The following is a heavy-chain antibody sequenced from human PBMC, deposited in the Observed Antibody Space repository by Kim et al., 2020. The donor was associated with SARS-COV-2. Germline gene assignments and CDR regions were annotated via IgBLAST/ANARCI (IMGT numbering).Heavy chain of an antibody. J-gene: IGHJ4*02. CDR1: GFTFSSYG. D-gene: IGHD3-10*01. CDR2: IWYDGSNK. V-gene: IGHV3-33*06. Sequence: GGSLRLSCAASGFTFSSYGMHWVRQAPGKGLEWVAVIWYDGSNKYYADSVKGRFTISRDNSKNTLYLQMNSLRAEDTAVYYCAKDYGAHMVRGGYFDYWGQGTLVTVSS. CDR3: AKDYGAHMVRGGYFDY.